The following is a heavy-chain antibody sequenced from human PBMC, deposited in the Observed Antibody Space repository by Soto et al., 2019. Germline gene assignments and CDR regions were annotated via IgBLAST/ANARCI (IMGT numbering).Heavy chain of an antibody. CDR1: GLTFISYS. V-gene: IGHV3-21*01. Sequence: GGPLRLYCALSGLTFISYSMKCVRPAPGQGIEWVSSISSSSNYIYYADSVKGRFTISRDNAKNSLYLQMNSLRAEDTAVYYCARDFRGFDRTYYDFWSGYYVSSYYGMDVWGQGTTVTVSS. D-gene: IGHD3-3*01. CDR2: ISSSSNYI. CDR3: ARDFRGFDRTYYDFWSGYYVSSYYGMDV. J-gene: IGHJ6*02.